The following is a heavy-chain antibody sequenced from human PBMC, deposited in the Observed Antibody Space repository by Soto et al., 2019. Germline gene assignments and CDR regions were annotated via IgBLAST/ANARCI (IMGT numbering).Heavy chain of an antibody. CDR3: ARGGSLYWYFDL. Sequence: QDKLVQSGAEVKKPGASVKVSCKASGYTFTSYAMHWVRQAPGQRLEWMGWINAGNGNTKYSQKFQGRVTITRDTSASTAYMELSSLRSEDTAVYYCARGGSLYWYFDLWGRGTLVTVSS. J-gene: IGHJ2*01. CDR1: GYTFTSYA. CDR2: INAGNGNT. V-gene: IGHV1-3*01. D-gene: IGHD1-26*01.